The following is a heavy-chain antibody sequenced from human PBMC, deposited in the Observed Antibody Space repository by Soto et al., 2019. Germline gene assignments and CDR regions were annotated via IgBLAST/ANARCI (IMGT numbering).Heavy chain of an antibody. J-gene: IGHJ5*02. CDR3: ARDQIVLVPAATHNWFDP. CDR2: ISGYSGNT. D-gene: IGHD2-2*01. V-gene: IGHV1-18*01. CDR1: GYTFSNSG. Sequence: ASVKVSCKAFGYTFSNSGISWVRQAPGERLEWMGWISGYSGNTNYAQKFQDRLTMTTDTSTGTAYMELRSLRSDDTAVYYCARDQIVLVPAATHNWFDPWGQGTLVTVSS.